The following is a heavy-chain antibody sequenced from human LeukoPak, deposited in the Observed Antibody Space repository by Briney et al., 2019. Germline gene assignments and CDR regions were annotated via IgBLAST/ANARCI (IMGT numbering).Heavy chain of an antibody. CDR3: ARTEQWLGVDY. J-gene: IGHJ4*02. CDR2: IIPIFGTA. V-gene: IGHV1-69*05. D-gene: IGHD6-19*01. Sequence: GSSVKVSCKASGGTFSSYAISWVRQAPGQGLEWMGGIIPIFGTANYAQKFQGRVTITTDESTSTAYMELSSLRSDDTAVYYCARTEQWLGVDYWGQGTLVTVSS. CDR1: GGTFSSYA.